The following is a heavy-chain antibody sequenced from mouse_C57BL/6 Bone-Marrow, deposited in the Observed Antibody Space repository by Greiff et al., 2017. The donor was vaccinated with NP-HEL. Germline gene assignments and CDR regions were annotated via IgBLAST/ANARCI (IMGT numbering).Heavy chain of an antibody. D-gene: IGHD3-2*02. CDR2: FHPYNDDT. CDR3: ARRLRLRFPWFAY. CDR1: GYTFTTYP. J-gene: IGHJ3*01. V-gene: IGHV1-47*01. Sequence: VQLQESGAELVKPGASVKMSCKASGYTFTTYPIEWMKQNHGKSLEWIGNFHPYNDDTKYNEKFKGKATLTGENSSSTVYLELSRLTSDDSAVYYCARRLRLRFPWFAYWGQGTLVTVSA.